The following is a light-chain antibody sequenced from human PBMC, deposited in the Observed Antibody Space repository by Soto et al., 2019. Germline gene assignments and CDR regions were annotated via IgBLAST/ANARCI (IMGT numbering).Light chain of an antibody. CDR1: QSVSSN. J-gene: IGKJ1*01. CDR3: QQYNNWPQT. V-gene: IGKV3-15*01. CDR2: GAS. Sequence: EIGMTQSPATLSVSPGERATLSCSASQSVSSNLAWYQQKPGQAPRLLIYGASTRATGIPARFSGSGSGTEFTLTISSLQSEDFAVYYCQQYNNWPQTFGQGTTVEIK.